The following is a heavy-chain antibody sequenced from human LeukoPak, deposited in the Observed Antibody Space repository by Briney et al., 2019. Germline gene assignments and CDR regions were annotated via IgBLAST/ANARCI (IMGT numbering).Heavy chain of an antibody. V-gene: IGHV4-39*07. Sequence: SETLSLTCTVSGGSISSSSYYWGWIRQPPGKGLEWIGSIYYSGSTYYNPSLKSRVTISVDTSKNQFSLKLSSVTAADTAVYYCAKSSGYSGYDLGDAFDIWGQGTMVTVSS. J-gene: IGHJ3*02. CDR2: IYYSGST. CDR3: AKSSGYSGYDLGDAFDI. CDR1: GGSISSSSYY. D-gene: IGHD5-12*01.